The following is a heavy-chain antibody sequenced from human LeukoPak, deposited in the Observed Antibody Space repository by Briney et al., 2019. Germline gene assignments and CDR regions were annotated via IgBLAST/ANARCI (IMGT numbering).Heavy chain of an antibody. CDR3: SRIKYGGNSGYHFDY. V-gene: IGHV3-23*01. CDR2: IGDSGSGG. CDR1: GFNFNYFA. J-gene: IGHJ4*02. Sequence: AVGSLRLSCSASGFNFNYFAMSWIRQAPGKRLEWVSTIGDSGSGGSYADSVRGRFTISRDNSKTIVYLQMHSLRVDDSAVYYCSRIKYGGNSGYHFDYWGQGTLVTVSS. D-gene: IGHD4-23*01.